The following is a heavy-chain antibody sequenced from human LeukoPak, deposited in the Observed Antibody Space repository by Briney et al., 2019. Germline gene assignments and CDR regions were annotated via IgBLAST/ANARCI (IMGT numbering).Heavy chain of an antibody. CDR1: GYTFTNYG. V-gene: IGHV1-18*01. CDR3: ARDTYDTIGNYLDY. D-gene: IGHD3-22*01. Sequence: GASVKVSCKASGYTFTNYGISWVRQAPGQGLEWMGWISAYNGNTNYAQKLQGRVTMTTDTSTSTAYMELRSLGFDDTAVYYCARDTYDTIGNYLDYWGQGTLVTVSS. CDR2: ISAYNGNT. J-gene: IGHJ4*02.